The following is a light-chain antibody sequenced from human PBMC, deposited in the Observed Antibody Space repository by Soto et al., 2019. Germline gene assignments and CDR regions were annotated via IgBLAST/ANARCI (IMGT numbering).Light chain of an antibody. CDR1: QSVSSSY. CDR3: QQCYNWPQWT. V-gene: IGKV3D-20*02. J-gene: IGKJ1*01. CDR2: DAS. Sequence: EIVLTQSPGTLSLSPGERATLSCRASQSVSSSYLAWYQHKPGQAPRLLIYDASNRATGIPARFSGSGSGTDFTLTISSLEPEDFALYYCQQCYNWPQWTFGQGTKVDIK.